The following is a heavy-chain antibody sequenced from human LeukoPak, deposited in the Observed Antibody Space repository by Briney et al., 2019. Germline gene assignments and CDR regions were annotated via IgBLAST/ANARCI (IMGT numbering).Heavy chain of an antibody. CDR3: ARDGVRLTAVAAPWYFDH. CDR1: GGTFISYA. CDR2: IIPIFGTA. Sequence: ASVKVSCKASGGTFISYAISWVRQAPGQGLEWMGGIIPIFGTANYAQKFQGRVTITTDESTSTAYMELSSLRSEDTAVYYCARDGVRLTAVAAPWYFDHWGQGTLVTVSS. J-gene: IGHJ4*02. V-gene: IGHV1-69*05. D-gene: IGHD6-19*01.